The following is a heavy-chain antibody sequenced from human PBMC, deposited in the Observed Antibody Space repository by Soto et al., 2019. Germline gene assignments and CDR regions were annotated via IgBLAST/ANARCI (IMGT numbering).Heavy chain of an antibody. CDR1: GGSVSSGSYY. V-gene: IGHV4-61*01. CDR2: IYYSGST. J-gene: IGHJ6*02. D-gene: IGHD6-19*01. CDR3: ARGGWLADRYYYYYYGMDV. Sequence: KTSETLSLTCTVSGGSVSSGSYYWSWIRQPPGKGLEWIGYIYYSGSTNYNPSLKSRVTISVDTSKNQFSLKLSSVTAADTAVYYCARGGWLADRYYYYYYGMDVWGQGTTVTVSS.